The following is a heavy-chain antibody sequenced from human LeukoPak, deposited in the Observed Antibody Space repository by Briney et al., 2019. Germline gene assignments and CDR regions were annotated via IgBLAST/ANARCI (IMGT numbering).Heavy chain of an antibody. CDR1: GFTFSNYA. CDR2: ISGSGGGT. D-gene: IGHD2-15*01. CDR3: AKGLDSLFHY. J-gene: IGHJ4*02. Sequence: PGGSLRLSCAASGFTFSNYAMSWVRQAPGKGLEWVSAISGSGGGTYYADSVKGRFTISRDSSKNTLYLQMNSLRAEDTAVYYCAKGLDSLFHYWGQGTLVTVSS. V-gene: IGHV3-23*01.